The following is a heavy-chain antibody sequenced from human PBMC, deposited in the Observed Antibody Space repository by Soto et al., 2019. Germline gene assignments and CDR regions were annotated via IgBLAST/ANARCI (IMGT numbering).Heavy chain of an antibody. Sequence: SETLSLTCTVSGDSINSYWWSCVRHASLKGREWIGRVYTSGTTNYNPSLKSRVTMSVDTSRNQFSLKLSSVTAADTAIYYCARGGRGSFYVDYWGQGTLVTVSS. CDR1: GDSINSYW. V-gene: IGHV4-4*07. D-gene: IGHD1-26*01. J-gene: IGHJ4*02. CDR2: VYTSGTT. CDR3: ARGGRGSFYVDY.